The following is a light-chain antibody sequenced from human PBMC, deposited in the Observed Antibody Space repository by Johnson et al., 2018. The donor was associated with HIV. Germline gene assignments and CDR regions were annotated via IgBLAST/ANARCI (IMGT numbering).Light chain of an antibody. J-gene: IGLJ1*01. CDR3: GTWDSSLSAGTRYV. V-gene: IGLV1-51*01. Sequence: QSVLTQPPSVSAALGQKVNISYSRNSCDIGNNYVSCHQQFPGTAPKLLIYDNNKRPSGIPDRFSGSKSGTSATLGITGLQIGDEADYYCGTWDSSLSAGTRYVFGTGTKVTVL. CDR2: DNN. CDR1: SCDIGNNY.